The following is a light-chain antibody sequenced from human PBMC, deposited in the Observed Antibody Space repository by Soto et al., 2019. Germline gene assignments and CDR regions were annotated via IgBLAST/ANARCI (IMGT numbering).Light chain of an antibody. J-gene: IGKJ1*01. CDR2: AAS. Sequence: DIQMTQCPSSLSASVRDRITITSRASQSISNHLNWYQQKPGKGPNLLIYAASSLQRGVPSRFSGSGSGRDFVLTISSLQPEDFATYYCLQDYSHPWTFGQGTKVDIK. CDR3: LQDYSHPWT. CDR1: QSISNH. V-gene: IGKV1-39*01.